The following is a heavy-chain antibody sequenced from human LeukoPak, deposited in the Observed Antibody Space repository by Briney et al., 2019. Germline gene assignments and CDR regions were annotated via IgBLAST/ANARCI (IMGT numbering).Heavy chain of an antibody. D-gene: IGHD5-12*01. CDR2: ISGSGTKT. V-gene: IGHV3-23*01. Sequence: QPGGSLRLSCAASGLTFTNYAMTWVRQAPGKGLECVSVISGSGTKTYYADSVKGRFTISRDNSKNTVYLQINSLRVDDTAVYYCSKGHSDYGTGFDLWGRGTLVPSPQ. CDR1: GLTFTNYA. J-gene: IGHJ4*02. CDR3: SKGHSDYGTGFDL.